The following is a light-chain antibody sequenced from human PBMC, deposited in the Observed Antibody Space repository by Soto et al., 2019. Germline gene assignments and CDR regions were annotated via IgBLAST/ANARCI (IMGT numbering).Light chain of an antibody. Sequence: EIVLTQSPATLSLSPGERATLSCRASQGVSSFLAWCQRKPGQAPRLLIYDAPNRATGIPARFSGSGPGTYFTLTISSLEPEDFALYYCQHRSNWHGLTVGGWTKVEIK. V-gene: IGKV3D-11*01. CDR1: QGVSSF. CDR3: QHRSNWHGLT. CDR2: DAP. J-gene: IGKJ4*01.